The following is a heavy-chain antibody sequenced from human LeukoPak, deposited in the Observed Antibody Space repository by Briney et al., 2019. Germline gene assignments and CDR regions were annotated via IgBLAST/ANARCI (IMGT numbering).Heavy chain of an antibody. J-gene: IGHJ6*03. Sequence: PGRSLRLSCAASGFTFSSYAMHWVRQAPGKGLEWVAVISYDGSNKYYADSVKGRFTISRDNSKNTLYLQMNSLRAEDTAVYYCARDPRRGYQLPRWGYYHMDVWGKGTTVTVTS. V-gene: IGHV3-30*01. CDR2: ISYDGSNK. D-gene: IGHD2-2*01. CDR1: GFTFSSYA. CDR3: ARDPRRGYQLPRWGYYHMDV.